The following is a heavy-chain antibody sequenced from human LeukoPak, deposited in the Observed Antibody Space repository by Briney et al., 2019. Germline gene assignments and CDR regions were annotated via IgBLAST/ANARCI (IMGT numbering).Heavy chain of an antibody. V-gene: IGHV1-2*02. CDR2: INPNSGGT. J-gene: IGHJ4*02. CDR3: ARDDDSSGYYPGY. CDR1: GGTFSSYA. D-gene: IGHD3-22*01. Sequence: ASVKVSCKASGGTFSSYAISWVRQAPGQGLEWMGWINPNSGGTNYAQKFQGRVTMTRDTSIGTAYMELSRLRSDDTAVYYCARDDDSSGYYPGYWGQGTLVTVSS.